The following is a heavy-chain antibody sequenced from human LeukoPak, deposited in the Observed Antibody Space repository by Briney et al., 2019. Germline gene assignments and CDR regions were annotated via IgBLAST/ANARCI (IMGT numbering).Heavy chain of an antibody. D-gene: IGHD6-13*01. CDR3: ARAFRPRWQQLVLHWVLEAGEGPFDY. Sequence: GGSLRLTCAASGFTFSSYWMHWVRQAPGKGLVWVSRINTDGSSTSYADSVKGRFTISRDNAKNTLYLQMNSLRAEDTAVYYCARAFRPRWQQLVLHWVLEAGEGPFDYWGQGTLVTVSS. CDR2: INTDGSST. V-gene: IGHV3-74*01. CDR1: GFTFSSYW. J-gene: IGHJ4*02.